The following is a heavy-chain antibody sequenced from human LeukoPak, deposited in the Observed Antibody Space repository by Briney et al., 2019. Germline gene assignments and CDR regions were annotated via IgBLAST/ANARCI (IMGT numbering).Heavy chain of an antibody. V-gene: IGHV3-21*01. CDR3: ARAVAGPAGEYYFDY. Sequence: GGSLRLSCAASGFTFSRYSMNWVRQAPGKELEWVSSISSSSNYIYYADSLKVRFSISRDNARNSLFLQMNSLRAEDTAVYYCARAVAGPAGEYYFDYWGQGTLVTVSS. CDR1: GFTFSRYS. J-gene: IGHJ4*02. CDR2: ISSSSNYI. D-gene: IGHD6-19*01.